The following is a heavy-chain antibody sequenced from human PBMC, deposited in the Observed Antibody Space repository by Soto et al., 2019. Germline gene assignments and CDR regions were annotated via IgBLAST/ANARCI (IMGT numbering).Heavy chain of an antibody. CDR2: INHSGST. J-gene: IGHJ4*02. CDR1: GGSFSGYY. V-gene: IGHV4-34*01. Sequence: SETLSLTCAVYGGSFSGYYWSWIRQPPGKGLEWIGEINHSGSTNYNPSLKSRVTISVDTSKNQFSLKLSSVTAADTAVYYCARGVAADYTPTTPFDYWGQGTLVTVSS. CDR3: ARGVAADYTPTTPFDY. D-gene: IGHD3-16*01.